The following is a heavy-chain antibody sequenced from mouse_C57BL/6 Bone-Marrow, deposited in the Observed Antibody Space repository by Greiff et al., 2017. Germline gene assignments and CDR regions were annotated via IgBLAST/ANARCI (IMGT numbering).Heavy chain of an antibody. CDR2: ISGGGGNT. CDR1: GFTFSSYT. D-gene: IGHD2-14*01. V-gene: IGHV5-9*01. CDR3: ARHEGPYGYPWFAD. J-gene: IGHJ3*01. Sequence: EVMLVESGGGLVKPGGSLKLSCAASGFTFSSYTLSWVRQTPEQRLAWVATISGGGGNTYYPDSVQGRVTSSRDNAKNTLYLQRSSLRSEDTALYYCARHEGPYGYPWFADWGQGTLVTVAA.